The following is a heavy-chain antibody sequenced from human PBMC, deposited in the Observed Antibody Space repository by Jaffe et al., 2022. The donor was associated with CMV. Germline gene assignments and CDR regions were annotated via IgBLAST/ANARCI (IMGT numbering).Heavy chain of an antibody. Sequence: EVQLVESGGGLVQPGGSLRLSCAASGFTFSSYAMSWVRQAPGKGLEWVSAISGSGGSTYYADSVKGRFTISRDNSKNTLYLQMNSLRAEDTAVYYCAKDQGLWFGDESPLYYFDYWGQGTLVTVSS. J-gene: IGHJ4*02. D-gene: IGHD3-10*01. CDR2: ISGSGGST. V-gene: IGHV3-23*04. CDR1: GFTFSSYA. CDR3: AKDQGLWFGDESPLYYFDY.